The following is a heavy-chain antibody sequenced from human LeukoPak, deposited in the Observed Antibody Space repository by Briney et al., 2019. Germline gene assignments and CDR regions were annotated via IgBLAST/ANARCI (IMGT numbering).Heavy chain of an antibody. J-gene: IGHJ4*02. CDR3: ARVGYNSGWYEY. V-gene: IGHV3-33*01. D-gene: IGHD6-19*01. CDR1: GFSFSSYA. Sequence: PGGSLRLSCAASGFSFSSYAMHWVRQAPGKGLEWVAVIWYDGSNKYYGHSVKGRFTISRDNSKNTLYLQMNSLRAEDTAVYYCARVGYNSGWYEYWGQGTLVTVSS. CDR2: IWYDGSNK.